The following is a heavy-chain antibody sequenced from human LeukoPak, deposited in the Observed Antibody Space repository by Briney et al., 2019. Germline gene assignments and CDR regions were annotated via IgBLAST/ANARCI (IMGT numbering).Heavy chain of an antibody. D-gene: IGHD3-22*01. J-gene: IGHJ6*02. Sequence: GGSLRLSCAASGFTFSSYSMNWVRQAPGKGLEWVSAISGSGGSTYYADSVKGRFTISRDNSKNTLYLQMNSLRAEDTAVYYCDPHPGTMIVVGYYGMDVWGQGTTVTVSS. CDR3: DPHPGTMIVVGYYGMDV. V-gene: IGHV3-23*01. CDR2: ISGSGGST. CDR1: GFTFSSYS.